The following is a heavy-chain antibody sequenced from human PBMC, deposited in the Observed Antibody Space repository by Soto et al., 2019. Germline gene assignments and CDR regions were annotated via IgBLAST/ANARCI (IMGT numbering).Heavy chain of an antibody. V-gene: IGHV4-59*01. CDR1: GGSISSYY. CDR2: IYYSGST. CDR3: ARVRGYSYGYGLFDY. Sequence: SDTLSLTCTVSGGSISSYYWSWIRQPPGKGLEWIGYIYYSGSTNYNPSLKSRVTISVDTSKNQFSLKLSSVTAADTAVYYCARVRGYSYGYGLFDYWGQGTLVTVS. J-gene: IGHJ4*02. D-gene: IGHD5-18*01.